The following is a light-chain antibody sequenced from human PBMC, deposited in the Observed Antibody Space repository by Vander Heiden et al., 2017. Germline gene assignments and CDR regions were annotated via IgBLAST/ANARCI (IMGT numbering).Light chain of an antibody. CDR1: QTISPW. CDR2: KVS. CDR3: QQYHSYTWA. V-gene: IGKV1-5*03. Sequence: DILMSQSPSTLSASVGDKVTITSGGSQTISPWLAWYQQKPGKAPSLLIYKVSTLQSGIPSRFSGSGSGTEFTLTISSLQPDDFATYYCQQYHSYTWAFGQGTKVDI. J-gene: IGKJ1*01.